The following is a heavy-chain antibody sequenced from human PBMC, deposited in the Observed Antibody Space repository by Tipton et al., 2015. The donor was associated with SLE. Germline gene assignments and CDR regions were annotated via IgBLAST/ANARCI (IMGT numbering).Heavy chain of an antibody. V-gene: IGHV4-4*09. CDR3: ARLRGFDP. CDR2: IYTSGST. CDR1: GGSISSHY. Sequence: TLSLTCTVSGGSISSHYWSWIRQPPGKGLEWIGYIYTSGSTNYNPSLKSRVTISVDTSKKQVSLKMTSLTAADTAVYYCARLRGFDPWGQGTLVIVSS. J-gene: IGHJ5*02.